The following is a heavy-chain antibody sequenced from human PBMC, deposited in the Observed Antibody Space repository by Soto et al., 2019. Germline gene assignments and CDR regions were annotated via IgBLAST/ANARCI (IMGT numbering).Heavy chain of an antibody. J-gene: IGHJ6*02. D-gene: IGHD2-2*01. CDR3: ARDRKYCSGTSCYDFYNYYGMDV. CDR1: GYTFSSYG. CDR2: ISAYNGYT. V-gene: IGHV1-18*01. Sequence: QVQLVQSGAEVKKPGASVKVSCKASGYTFSSYGISWVRQAPGQGLEWVGWISAYNGYTNYAQKFQGRVTMTTDTSTSTGYMELRRLTSDDTAVYYCARDRKYCSGTSCYDFYNYYGMDVWGQGTTVTVSS.